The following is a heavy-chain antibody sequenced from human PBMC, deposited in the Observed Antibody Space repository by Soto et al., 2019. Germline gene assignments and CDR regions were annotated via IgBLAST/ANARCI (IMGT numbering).Heavy chain of an antibody. V-gene: IGHV4-59*01. CDR1: GGSISSYY. CDR3: ARGDVDTAMVNAY. Sequence: SETLSLTCTVSGGSISSYYWSWIRQPPGKGLEWIGYIYYSGSTNYNPSLKSRVTISVDTSKNQFSLKLSSVTAAGTAVYYCARGDVDTAMVNAYWGQGTLVTVSS. D-gene: IGHD5-18*01. CDR2: IYYSGST. J-gene: IGHJ4*02.